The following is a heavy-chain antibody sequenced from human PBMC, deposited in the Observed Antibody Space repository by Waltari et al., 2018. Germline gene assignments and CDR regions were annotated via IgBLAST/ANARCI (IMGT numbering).Heavy chain of an antibody. CDR1: GASITNADYY. CDR3: ARGDKGGSGAYYAFDI. CDR2: LSSTGNT. J-gene: IGHJ3*02. D-gene: IGHD1-26*01. Sequence: QVQLQESGPGLVKPSLTLSLTCTVSGASITNADYYWNWFRQSPGEGLEWIGYLSSTGNTYYKPSLKSRITISLDTSKSHFSLNLSSVTAADTAVYYCARGDKGGSGAYYAFDIWGQGTNVTVSS. V-gene: IGHV4-30-4*08.